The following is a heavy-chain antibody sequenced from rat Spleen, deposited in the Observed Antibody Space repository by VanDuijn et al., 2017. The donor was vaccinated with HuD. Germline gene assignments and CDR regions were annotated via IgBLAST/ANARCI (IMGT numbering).Heavy chain of an antibody. D-gene: IGHD1-11*01. V-gene: IGHV5-20*01. CDR1: EFTFSNYD. J-gene: IGHJ2*01. CDR2: ISYDGSTP. Sequence: EVRLVESGGGLVRPGRSLKLSCVASEFTFSNYDMAWVRQAPTKGLEWVTSISYDGSTPYYRNSVRGRFTISRDNAKSTLYLQMDSLRSEDTATYYCTRGYYFDCWGRGVMVTVSS. CDR3: TRGYYFDC.